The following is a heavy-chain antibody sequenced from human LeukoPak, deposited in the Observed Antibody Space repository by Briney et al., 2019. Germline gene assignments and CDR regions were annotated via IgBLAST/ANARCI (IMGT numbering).Heavy chain of an antibody. CDR2: INPNSGGT. J-gene: IGHJ4*02. V-gene: IGHV1-2*02. CDR3: ARDPHVLRFLEWLSLFDY. Sequence: ASVKVSFTASVYTFTGYYMHWVRQAPGQGLGWMGWINPNSGGTNYAQKFRGRVTMTRDTSISTAYMELSRLRSDDTAVYYCARDPHVLRFLEWLSLFDYWGQGTLVTVSS. CDR1: VYTFTGYY. D-gene: IGHD3-3*01.